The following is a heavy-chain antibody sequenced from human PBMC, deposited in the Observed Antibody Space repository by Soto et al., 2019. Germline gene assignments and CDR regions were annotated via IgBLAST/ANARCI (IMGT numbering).Heavy chain of an antibody. V-gene: IGHV4-30-2*01. CDR1: GGSISSGGYS. Sequence: SETLSLTCAVSGGSISSGGYSWSWIRQPPGKGLEWIGYMYHSGSTYYNPSLKSRVTISIDRSKNQFSLKLSSVTAADTAVYYCAASCVGCGGFNYYGMDVWGQGTTVTVSS. D-gene: IGHD2-21*01. J-gene: IGHJ6*02. CDR2: MYHSGST. CDR3: AASCVGCGGFNYYGMDV.